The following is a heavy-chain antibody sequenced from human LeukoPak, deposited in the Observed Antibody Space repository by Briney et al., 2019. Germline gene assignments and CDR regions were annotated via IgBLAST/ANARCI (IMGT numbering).Heavy chain of an antibody. J-gene: IGHJ4*02. CDR1: GGSISSYY. D-gene: IGHD1-26*01. CDR3: ARVQGGSYFAAVDY. Sequence: SETLSLTCTVSGGSISSYYWSWIRQPPGKGLEWIGYIYYSGSTNYNPSLKSRVTISVDTPKNQFSLKLSSVTAADTAVYYCARVQGGSYFAAVDYWGQGTLVTVFS. CDR2: IYYSGST. V-gene: IGHV4-59*01.